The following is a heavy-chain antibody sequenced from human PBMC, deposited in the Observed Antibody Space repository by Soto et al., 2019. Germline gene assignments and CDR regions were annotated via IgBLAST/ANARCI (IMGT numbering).Heavy chain of an antibody. V-gene: IGHV1-46*01. CDR2: INPSGGST. CDR3: ARADYYGSSGYHLDY. D-gene: IGHD3-22*01. Sequence: QVQVAQSGAEVKRPGASVKVSCWASGYPFTNFYIHWVRQAPGQGLEWMGIINPSGGSTAYAQKCLGRVTMTRDTSTSTVYMEVSSLRSEDTAVYYCARADYYGSSGYHLDYWGQGTLVTVSP. J-gene: IGHJ4*02. CDR1: GYPFTNFY.